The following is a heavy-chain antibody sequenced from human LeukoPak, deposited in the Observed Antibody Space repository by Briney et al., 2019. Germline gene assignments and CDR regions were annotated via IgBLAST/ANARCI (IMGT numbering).Heavy chain of an antibody. J-gene: IGHJ4*02. CDR1: GYTFTSYD. Sequence: ASVKVSCKASGYTFTSYDINWVRQATGQGLEWMGWMNPNSGNTGYAQKFQGRVTMTRSTSISTAYMELSSLRSEDTAVYYCARGRYCSGGSCYPPNFDYWGQGTLVTVSS. CDR2: MNPNSGNT. D-gene: IGHD2-15*01. CDR3: ARGRYCSGGSCYPPNFDY. V-gene: IGHV1-8*01.